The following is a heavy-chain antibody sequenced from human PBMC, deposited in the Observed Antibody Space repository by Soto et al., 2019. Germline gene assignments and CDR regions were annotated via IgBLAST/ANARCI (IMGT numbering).Heavy chain of an antibody. V-gene: IGHV1-3*01. CDR3: ARGEWRWVRYYYGMDV. D-gene: IGHD3-3*01. J-gene: IGHJ6*02. CDR1: GYTFTSYA. CDR2: INAGNGNT. Sequence: QVQLVQSGAEVKKPGASVKVSCKASGYTFTSYAMHWVRQAPGQRLEWMGWINAGNGNTKYSQKFQGRVTITRDTSARTAYMELSSLRSEDTAVYDCARGEWRWVRYYYGMDVWGQGTTVTVSS.